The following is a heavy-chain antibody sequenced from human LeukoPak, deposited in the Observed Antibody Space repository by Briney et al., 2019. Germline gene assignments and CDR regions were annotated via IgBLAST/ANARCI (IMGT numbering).Heavy chain of an antibody. D-gene: IGHD6-19*01. CDR3: ARHQAQYSSGWYARDDAFDI. CDR2: ISHRGGT. V-gene: IGHV4-34*01. J-gene: IGHJ3*02. Sequence: PSETLSLTCAVFGGSFSGYYWTWIRQSPGKGLEWIGEISHRGGTNYNPSLKSRVTISVDTSKNQFSLKLSSVTAADTAVYYCARHQAQYSSGWYARDDAFDIWGQGTMVTVSS. CDR1: GGSFSGYY.